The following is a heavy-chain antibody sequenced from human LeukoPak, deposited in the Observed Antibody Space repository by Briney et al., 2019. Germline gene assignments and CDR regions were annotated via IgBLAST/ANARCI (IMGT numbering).Heavy chain of an antibody. D-gene: IGHD3-10*01. Sequence: SETLSLTCTVSGASVSSSGYYWGWIRQPPGKGLEWIGSIYYSGSTYYNPSLKSRVTISVDTSKNQFSLKLSSVTAADTAVYYCAILLLWFGEADAFDIWGQGTMVTVSS. CDR2: IYYSGST. CDR1: GASVSSSGYY. CDR3: AILLLWFGEADAFDI. J-gene: IGHJ3*02. V-gene: IGHV4-39*01.